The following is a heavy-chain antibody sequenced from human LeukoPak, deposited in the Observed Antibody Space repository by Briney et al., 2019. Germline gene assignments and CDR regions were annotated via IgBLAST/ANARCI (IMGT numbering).Heavy chain of an antibody. CDR1: GGSISSGGYY. Sequence: SQTLSLTCTVSGGSISSGGYYWSWIRQHPGKGLEWIGYIYYSGSTYYNPSLKSRVTISVDTSKNQFSLKLSSVTAADTAVYYCARVERDRGYSYGYGYWGQGTLVTVSS. V-gene: IGHV4-31*03. D-gene: IGHD5-18*01. J-gene: IGHJ4*02. CDR3: ARVERDRGYSYGYGY. CDR2: IYYSGST.